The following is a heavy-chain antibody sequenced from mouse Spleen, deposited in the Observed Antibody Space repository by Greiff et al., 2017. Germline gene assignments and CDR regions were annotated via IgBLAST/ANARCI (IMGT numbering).Heavy chain of an antibody. CDR1: GYTFTSYW. D-gene: IGHD1-1*01. CDR2: IHPNSGST. J-gene: IGHJ1*01. CDR3: ARDDTTVVGYFDV. Sequence: VQLQQPGAELVKPGASVKLSCKASGYTFTSYWMHWVKQRPGQGLEWIGMIHPNSGSTNYNEKFKSKATLTVDKSSSTAYMQLSSLTSEDSAVYYCARDDTTVVGYFDVWGAGTTVTVSS. V-gene: IGHV1-64*01.